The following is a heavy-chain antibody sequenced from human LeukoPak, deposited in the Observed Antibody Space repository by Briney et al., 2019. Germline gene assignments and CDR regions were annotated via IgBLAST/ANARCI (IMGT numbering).Heavy chain of an antibody. D-gene: IGHD6-6*01. Sequence: SETLSLTCVVYGVSFSGYYWSWVRQPPGKGLEWSGEINHSGSTNYNPSLKSRVTISVDTSKNQFSLKLSSVTAADTAVYYCARGGIAARPFDYWGQGTLVTVSS. V-gene: IGHV4-34*01. CDR3: ARGGIAARPFDY. CDR2: INHSGST. J-gene: IGHJ4*02. CDR1: GVSFSGYY.